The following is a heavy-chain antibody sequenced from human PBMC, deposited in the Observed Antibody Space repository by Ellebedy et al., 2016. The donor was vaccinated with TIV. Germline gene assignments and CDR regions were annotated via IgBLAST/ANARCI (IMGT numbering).Heavy chain of an antibody. CDR1: GDSISSYC. CDR3: ARTVVAANNWFDP. V-gene: IGHV4-59*12. CDR2: ICYSGNT. J-gene: IGHJ5*02. D-gene: IGHD2-15*01. Sequence: MPSETLSLTCTVSGDSISSYCWSWIRQPPGKGLEWIGYICYSGNTIYSPSLKSRVTMSVDTSKNQFSLKLSSVTAADTAVYYCARTVVAANNWFDPWGQGTLVTVSS.